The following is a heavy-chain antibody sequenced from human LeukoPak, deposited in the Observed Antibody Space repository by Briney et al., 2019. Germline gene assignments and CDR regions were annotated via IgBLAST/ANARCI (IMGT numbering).Heavy chain of an antibody. V-gene: IGHV1-2*02. J-gene: IGHJ4*02. CDR2: INPNSGGT. CDR1: GYTFTGYY. CDR3: ARETYYYDSSEVYYFDY. D-gene: IGHD3-22*01. Sequence: ASVKVSCKASGYTFTGYYMHWVRQAPGQGLEWMGWINPNSGGTNYAQKFQGRVTMTRDTSISTAYMELGRLRSDDTAVYYCARETYYYDSSEVYYFDYWGQGTLVTVSS.